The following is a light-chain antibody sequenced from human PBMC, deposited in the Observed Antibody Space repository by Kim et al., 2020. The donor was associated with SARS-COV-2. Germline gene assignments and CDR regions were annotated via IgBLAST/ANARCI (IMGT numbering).Light chain of an antibody. CDR1: RSGVSN. J-gene: IGKJ4*02. V-gene: IGKV3-15*01. CDR3: QQYNNWFSLT. Sequence: FTGEGSAISCRGSRSGVSNLSWYQQKAGQEARLLMYGASTRAAGVPARFSGGGSGTELTLTISSLQSYDFAVYYCQQYNNWFSLTFGGGTKVDIK. CDR2: GAS.